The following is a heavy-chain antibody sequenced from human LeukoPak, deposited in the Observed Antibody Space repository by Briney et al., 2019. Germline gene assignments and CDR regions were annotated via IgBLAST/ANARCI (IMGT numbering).Heavy chain of an antibody. D-gene: IGHD4-17*01. CDR2: ISYLGTT. Sequence: PSETLSLTCAVSGDSFSGLYCTWIRQPAGRELECMGYISYLGTTNYNPSLKSRVTITIDTSKNQFSLKLSSVTTADTAVYYCARDLVTVTKGFDIWGLGTMVSVSS. V-gene: IGHV4-59*11. J-gene: IGHJ3*02. CDR1: GDSFSGLY. CDR3: ARDLVTVTKGFDI.